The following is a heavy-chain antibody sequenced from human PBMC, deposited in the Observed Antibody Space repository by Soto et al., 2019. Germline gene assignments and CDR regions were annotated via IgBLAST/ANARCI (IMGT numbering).Heavy chain of an antibody. D-gene: IGHD3-3*01. CDR2: IRFDGSNK. CDR1: ESIFRGYG. Sequence: GGSLRLSCAAPESIFRGYGMHWVRQAPGKGLEWVAIIRFDGSNKNYADAVKGRFTISRDNSKNTLYLQMNSLRAEDTAVYYCAKEGGLGYDFWSGYYPYGMDVWGQGTTVTVSS. V-gene: IGHV3-30*02. CDR3: AKEGGLGYDFWSGYYPYGMDV. J-gene: IGHJ6*02.